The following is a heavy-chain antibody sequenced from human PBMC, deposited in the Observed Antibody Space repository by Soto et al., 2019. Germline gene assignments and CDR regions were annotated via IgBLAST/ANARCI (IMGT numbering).Heavy chain of an antibody. Sequence: QVQLVESGGGVVQPGRSLRLSCAASGFTFSSYAMHWVRQAPGKGLAWVAVISYDGSNKYYADSVKGRFTISRDKSKNTLYLQMHSLRAEDTAVYYCARGGTSRVGVYFDYWGQGTLVTVSS. D-gene: IGHD2-15*01. CDR3: ARGGTSRVGVYFDY. J-gene: IGHJ4*02. CDR1: GFTFSSYA. V-gene: IGHV3-30-3*01. CDR2: ISYDGSNK.